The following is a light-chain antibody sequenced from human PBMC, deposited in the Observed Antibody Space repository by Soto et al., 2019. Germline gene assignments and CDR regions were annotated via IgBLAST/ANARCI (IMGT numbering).Light chain of an antibody. CDR1: SSDVGGYDY. J-gene: IGLJ7*01. Sequence: QSALTQPASVSGSPGQSITISCTGTSSDVGGYDYVSWYQHHPGKAPKLIIYDVSIRPSGVSSRLAGFKSGNTASLTISGLQAEDEADYYCSSYTSGNTLVVFGGGTQLTVL. CDR2: DVS. CDR3: SSYTSGNTLVV. V-gene: IGLV2-14*03.